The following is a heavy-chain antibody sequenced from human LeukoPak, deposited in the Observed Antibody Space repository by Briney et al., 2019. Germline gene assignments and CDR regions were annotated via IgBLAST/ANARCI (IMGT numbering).Heavy chain of an antibody. CDR3: AREVYSGYDYYLDY. CDR1: GYTLTSYA. J-gene: IGHJ4*02. CDR2: INAGNGNT. Sequence: ASVKVSCKASGYTLTSYAMHWVRQAPGQRLEWMGWINAGNGNTKYSQKFQGRVTITRDTSASTAYMELSSPRSEDTAVYYCAREVYSGYDYYLDYWGQGTLVTVSS. V-gene: IGHV1-3*01. D-gene: IGHD5-12*01.